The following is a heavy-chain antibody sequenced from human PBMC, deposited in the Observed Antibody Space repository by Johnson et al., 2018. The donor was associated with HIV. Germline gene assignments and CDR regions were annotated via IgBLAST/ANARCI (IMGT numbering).Heavy chain of an antibody. CDR3: TTEDGSGTGYPVLFMDI. D-gene: IGHD3-10*01. CDR2: IKWNGGST. CDR1: GFTFSDYY. J-gene: IGHJ3*02. Sequence: VQLVESGGGLVKPGGSLRLSCAASGFTFSDYYMSWVRQAPGKRLQWVSGIKWNGGSTGYADSVKGRFTISRDNAKNSLYLQMNSLRAEDTAVYYCTTEDGSGTGYPVLFMDIWGQGTMVTVSS. V-gene: IGHV3-20*04.